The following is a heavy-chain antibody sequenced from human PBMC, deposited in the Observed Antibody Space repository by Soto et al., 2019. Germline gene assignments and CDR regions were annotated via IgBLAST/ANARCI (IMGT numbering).Heavy chain of an antibody. CDR1: GYTFTSYY. Sequence: QVQLVQSGAEVKKPGASVKVSCKASGYTFTSYYMHWVRQVPGQGLEWMGWIKPNSGGTNYAQKFQGWVTMTRDTSISTTYMELSRLRSDDPAVYYCARGSGYCSCGSCYSYYYYMDVWGKGTTVTVSS. J-gene: IGHJ6*03. CDR2: IKPNSGGT. D-gene: IGHD2-15*01. CDR3: ARGSGYCSCGSCYSYYYYMDV. V-gene: IGHV1-2*04.